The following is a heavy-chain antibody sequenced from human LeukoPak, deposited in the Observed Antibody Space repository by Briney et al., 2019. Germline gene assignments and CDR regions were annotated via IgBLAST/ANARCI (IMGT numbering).Heavy chain of an antibody. CDR3: AGDDSSGYFFDF. CDR2: ISSSSSII. CDR1: GFTFNSYN. D-gene: IGHD3-22*01. Sequence: PGGSLRLSCGASGFTFNSYNMNWVRQAPGKGLEWVSYISSSSSIIYYTDSVKGRFTISRDNAKNSLYLQMSSLRAEDTATYFCAGDDSSGYFFDFWGQGTLVTVSS. J-gene: IGHJ4*02. V-gene: IGHV3-48*01.